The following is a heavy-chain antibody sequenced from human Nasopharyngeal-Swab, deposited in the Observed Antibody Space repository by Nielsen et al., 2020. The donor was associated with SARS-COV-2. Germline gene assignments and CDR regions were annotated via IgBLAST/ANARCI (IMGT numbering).Heavy chain of an antibody. Sequence: LSLTCAASGFTFSSYAMSWVRQAPGKGLEWVSAISGSGGSTYYADSVKGRFTIPRDNSKNTLYLQMNSLRAEDTAVYYCAKGNYAYYYYYYMDVWGKGTTVTVSS. CDR1: GFTFSSYA. J-gene: IGHJ6*03. CDR2: ISGSGGST. CDR3: AKGNYAYYYYYYMDV. D-gene: IGHD4-11*01. V-gene: IGHV3-23*01.